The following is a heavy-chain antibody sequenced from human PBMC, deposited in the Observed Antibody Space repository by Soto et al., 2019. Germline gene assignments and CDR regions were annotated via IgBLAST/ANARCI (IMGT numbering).Heavy chain of an antibody. CDR1: GDSISCGGYY. Sequence: SETMSLTCTVSGDSISCGGYYWRWIRQPPGKGLECIGYIYYSGSTYYNPSLKSRVTISVDTSKNQFSLKLSSVTAADTAVYYCASRKSSPYFDYWGQGTLVTV. D-gene: IGHD3-10*01. CDR2: IYYSGST. V-gene: IGHV4-30-4*01. J-gene: IGHJ4*02. CDR3: ASRKSSPYFDY.